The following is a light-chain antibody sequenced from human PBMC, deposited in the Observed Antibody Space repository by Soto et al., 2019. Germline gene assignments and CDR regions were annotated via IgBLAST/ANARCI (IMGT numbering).Light chain of an antibody. Sequence: DIQMTQSPSSLSASVGDRVTITCQASQDISNYLNWYQQKPGKAPKLLIYDASNLETGVPSRFSGSGSGTDFTFTISSLQPEDIATYYCQQYDNPPREITFGPGTKVDIK. J-gene: IGKJ3*01. V-gene: IGKV1-33*01. CDR3: QQYDNPPREIT. CDR2: DAS. CDR1: QDISNY.